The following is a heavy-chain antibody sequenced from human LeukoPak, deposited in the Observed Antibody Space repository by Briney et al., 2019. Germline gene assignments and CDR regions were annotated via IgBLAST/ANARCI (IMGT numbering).Heavy chain of an antibody. V-gene: IGHV1-2*06. Sequence: ASVKVSCKASGYTFTGYHMHWVRQAPGQGLEWMGRINPNSGDTNNAQKFQGRVTTTRDTSISTAYMDLSRLTSDDMAVYYCARDYCSSTSCLFDYWGQGTLVTVSS. CDR3: ARDYCSSTSCLFDY. CDR2: INPNSGDT. CDR1: GYTFTGYH. J-gene: IGHJ4*02. D-gene: IGHD2-2*01.